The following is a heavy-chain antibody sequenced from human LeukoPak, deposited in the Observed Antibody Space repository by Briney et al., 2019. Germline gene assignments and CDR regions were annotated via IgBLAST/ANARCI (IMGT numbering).Heavy chain of an antibody. J-gene: IGHJ4*02. V-gene: IGHV4-59*01. CDR3: ARSLYSSNNWLYYFDY. CDR1: GGSISSYY. D-gene: IGHD1-1*01. CDR2: IYSSGST. Sequence: SETLSLTCTASGGSISSYYWSWIRQPPGKGLEWIGYIYSSGSTNYNPSLKDRVTISVDTSKNQFSLKLTSVTAADTAVYYCARSLYSSNNWLYYFDYWGQGTLVTVSS.